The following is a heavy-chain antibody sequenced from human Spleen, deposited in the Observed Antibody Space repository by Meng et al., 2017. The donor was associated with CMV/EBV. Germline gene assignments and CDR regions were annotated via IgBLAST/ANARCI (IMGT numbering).Heavy chain of an antibody. Sequence: QVRPQQWGAGLLKPSETLSLTCAVYGGSFSGYYWSWIRQPPGKGLEWIGEINHSGSTNYNPSLKSRVTISVDTSKNQFSLKLSSVTAADTAVYYCARGPETFDYWGQGTLVTVSS. CDR3: ARGPETFDY. J-gene: IGHJ4*02. D-gene: IGHD1-14*01. CDR1: GGSFSGYY. CDR2: INHSGST. V-gene: IGHV4-34*01.